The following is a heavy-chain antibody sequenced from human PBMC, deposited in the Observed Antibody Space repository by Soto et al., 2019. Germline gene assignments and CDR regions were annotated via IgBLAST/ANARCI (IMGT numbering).Heavy chain of an antibody. J-gene: IGHJ2*01. Sequence: GGSLRLSCAASGFTFSSYSMNWVRQAPGKGLEWVSYISSSSSTIYYADSVKGRFTISRDNAKNSLYLQMNSLRDEDTAVYYCARDDKLGKGWYFDLWGRGTLVTVSS. CDR3: ARDDKLGKGWYFDL. V-gene: IGHV3-48*02. D-gene: IGHD7-27*01. CDR1: GFTFSSYS. CDR2: ISSSSSTI.